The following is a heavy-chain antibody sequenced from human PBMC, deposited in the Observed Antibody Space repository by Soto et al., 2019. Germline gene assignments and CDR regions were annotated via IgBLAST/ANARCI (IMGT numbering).Heavy chain of an antibody. V-gene: IGHV3-23*01. CDR2: ISGSGGST. CDR3: ARDGAVAGDSNFDY. Sequence: GGSLRLSCAASGFTFSSYAMSWVRQAPGKGLEWVSAISGSGGSTYYADSVKGRFTITRDTSASTAYMELSSLRFEDTAVYYCARDGAVAGDSNFDYWGQGTLVTVSS. J-gene: IGHJ4*02. CDR1: GFTFSSYA. D-gene: IGHD6-19*01.